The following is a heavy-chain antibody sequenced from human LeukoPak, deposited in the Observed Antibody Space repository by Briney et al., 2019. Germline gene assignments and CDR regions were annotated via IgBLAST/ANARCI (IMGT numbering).Heavy chain of an antibody. CDR3: ARVTYYYGLGSYPLFDY. J-gene: IGHJ4*02. CDR2: ISSSGSTI. V-gene: IGHV3-48*03. CDR1: GFTFSSYE. Sequence: GGSLRLSCAASGFTFSSYEMNWVRQAPGKGLEWVSYISSSGSTIYYADSVKGRFTISRDNAKNSLYLQMSSQRAEDTAVYYCARVTYYYGLGSYPLFDYWGQGTLVTVSS. D-gene: IGHD3-10*01.